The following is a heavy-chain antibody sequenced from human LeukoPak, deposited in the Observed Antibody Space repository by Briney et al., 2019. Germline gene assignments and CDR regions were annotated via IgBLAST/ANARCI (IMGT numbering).Heavy chain of an antibody. CDR3: ARQPVEVRGVIYFDY. J-gene: IGHJ4*02. V-gene: IGHV4-59*08. D-gene: IGHD3-10*01. Sequence: SETLSLTCTVSGGSISSYYWSWIRQPPGKGLEWIGYIYHSGSTYYNPSLKSRVTISVDRSKNQFSLKLSSVTAADTAVYYCARQPVEVRGVIYFDYWGQGTLVTVSS. CDR1: GGSISSYY. CDR2: IYHSGST.